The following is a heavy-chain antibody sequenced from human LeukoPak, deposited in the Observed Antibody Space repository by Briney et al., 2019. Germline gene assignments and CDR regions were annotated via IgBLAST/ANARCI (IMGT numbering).Heavy chain of an antibody. J-gene: IGHJ6*03. CDR3: ARGGYCSSTSCYIPGYMDV. CDR2: ISSSSSTI. D-gene: IGHD2-2*02. Sequence: GGSLRLSCAASGFTFSSYIMNWVRQAPGKGLEWVSYISSSSSTIYYADSVKGRFTISRDNAKNSLYLQMNSLRAEDTAVYYCARGGYCSSTSCYIPGYMDVWGKGTTVTVSS. CDR1: GFTFSSYI. V-gene: IGHV3-48*04.